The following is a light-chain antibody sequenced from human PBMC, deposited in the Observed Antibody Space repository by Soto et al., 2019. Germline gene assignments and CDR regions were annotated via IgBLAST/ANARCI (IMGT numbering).Light chain of an antibody. V-gene: IGKV1-33*01. CDR2: DAS. CDR3: QQYDNLPFT. J-gene: IGKJ3*01. CDR1: QDISNY. Sequence: DIKMTQSPSSLSASVGDRVTITCQASQDISNYLNWYQQKPGKAPKLLIYDASNLETGVRSRFSGSGSGTDFTFTIINLQPEDIATYHCQQYDNLPFTFGPGTKVDIK.